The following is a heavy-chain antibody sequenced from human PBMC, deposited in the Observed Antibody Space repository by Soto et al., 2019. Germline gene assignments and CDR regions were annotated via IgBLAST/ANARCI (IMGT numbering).Heavy chain of an antibody. CDR1: GYTFTIYA. Sequence: QVQLVQSGAEVRKPGASVKVSCKASGYTFTIYAISWVLQAPGQGLEWMGWISAYNGNTNYAQKLQGRVTMTTDTSTSKAYMELRSMRSDDTDVYYCARDLAAGTCDYWGQGSLVTVSS. CDR3: ARDLAAGTCDY. J-gene: IGHJ4*02. V-gene: IGHV1-18*01. D-gene: IGHD6-13*01. CDR2: ISAYNGNT.